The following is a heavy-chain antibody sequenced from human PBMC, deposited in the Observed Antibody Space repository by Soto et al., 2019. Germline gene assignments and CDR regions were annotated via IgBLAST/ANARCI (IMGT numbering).Heavy chain of an antibody. V-gene: IGHV4-39*01. D-gene: IGHD5-18*01. CDR3: ARQEREIQRWLLYWFDP. Sequence: SETLSLTCAVSGGSISSSTYFWGWIRQPPGKGLEWIGSVYYTGSTYYNPSLKSRVTISVDTSKNQFSLKLSSVTAADTAVYYCARQEREIQRWLLYWFDPWGQGTLVTVSS. CDR2: VYYTGST. J-gene: IGHJ5*02. CDR1: GGSISSSTYF.